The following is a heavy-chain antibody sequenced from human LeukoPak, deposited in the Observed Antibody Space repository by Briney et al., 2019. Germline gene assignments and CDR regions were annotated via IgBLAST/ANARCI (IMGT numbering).Heavy chain of an antibody. Sequence: ASVKVSCKASGYTFTSYDINWVRQATGQGLEWMGWMNPNSGNTGYAQKFQGRVTITRNTSISTAYMELSSLRSEDTAVYYCAKGLSIVGATYDYWGQGTLVTVSS. CDR1: GYTFTSYD. CDR2: MNPNSGNT. V-gene: IGHV1-8*03. CDR3: AKGLSIVGATYDY. J-gene: IGHJ4*02. D-gene: IGHD1-26*01.